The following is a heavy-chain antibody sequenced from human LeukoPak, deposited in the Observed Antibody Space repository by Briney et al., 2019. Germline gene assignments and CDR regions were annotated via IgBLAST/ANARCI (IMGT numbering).Heavy chain of an antibody. J-gene: IGHJ4*02. D-gene: IGHD2-21*02. V-gene: IGHV1-2*02. CDR3: ARGFRVVTAILLLGY. CDR1: GYTFTGYY. CDR2: INPNSGGT. Sequence: ASVKVSCTASGYTFTGYYMHWVRQAPGQGLEWMGWINPNSGGTNYAQKFQGRFTMARDTSISTAYMELSRLRSDDTAVYYCARGFRVVTAILLLGYWGQGTLVTVSS.